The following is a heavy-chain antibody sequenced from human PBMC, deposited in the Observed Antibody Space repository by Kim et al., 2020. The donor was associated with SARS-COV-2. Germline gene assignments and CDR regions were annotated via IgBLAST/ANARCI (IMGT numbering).Heavy chain of an antibody. CDR3: ARAKGKYNWNYVDY. CDR2: ISAYNGNT. D-gene: IGHD1-20*01. CDR1: GYTFTSYG. J-gene: IGHJ4*02. Sequence: ASVKVSCKASGYTFTSYGISWVRQAPGQGLEWMGWISAYNGNTNYAQKLQGRVTMTTDTSTSTAYMELRSLRSDDTAVYYCARAKGKYNWNYVDYWGQGTLVTVSS. V-gene: IGHV1-18*04.